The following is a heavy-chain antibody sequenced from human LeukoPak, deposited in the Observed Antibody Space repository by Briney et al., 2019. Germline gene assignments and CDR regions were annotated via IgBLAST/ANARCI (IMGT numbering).Heavy chain of an antibody. CDR1: GFTFSSYA. CDR3: AKDPHILTGSYYFDY. CDR2: ISGSGGST. V-gene: IGHV3-23*01. Sequence: PGGSLRLSSAASGFTFSSYAMSWVRQAPGQGLEWVSAISGSGGSTYYADSVKGRFTISRDNSKNTLYLQMNSLRAEDTAVYYCAKDPHILTGSYYFDYWGQGTLVTVAS. D-gene: IGHD3-9*01. J-gene: IGHJ4*02.